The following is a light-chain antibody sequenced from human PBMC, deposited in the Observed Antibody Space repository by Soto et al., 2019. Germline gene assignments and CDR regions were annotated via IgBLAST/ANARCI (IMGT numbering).Light chain of an antibody. CDR1: QSIRSY. V-gene: IGKV3-11*01. CDR2: DTF. J-gene: IGKJ1*01. Sequence: EIVLTQSPATLCLSPGEGATLSCRASQSIRSYLAWYQQKPGQAPRLLIYDTFNRATGIPARFSGSGSGTDFTLTISSLEPEDVGVYYCQQRSRWPWTFGQGTKVEIK. CDR3: QQRSRWPWT.